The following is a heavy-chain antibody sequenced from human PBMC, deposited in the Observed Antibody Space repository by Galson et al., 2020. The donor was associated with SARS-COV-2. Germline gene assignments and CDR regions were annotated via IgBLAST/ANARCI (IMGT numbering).Heavy chain of an antibody. Sequence: SETLSLTCAVYGGSFSGYYWRWIRQPPGKGLEWIGEINHSGSNNYNPSLRSRVTISVDTSKNQSSLKLSSVTAADTAVYYCARGLPYSTFYYYYGFDVWGQGTMVTVSS. J-gene: IGHJ6*02. CDR3: ARGLPYSTFYYYYGFDV. CDR2: INHSGSN. D-gene: IGHD6-13*01. V-gene: IGHV4-34*01. CDR1: GGSFSGYY.